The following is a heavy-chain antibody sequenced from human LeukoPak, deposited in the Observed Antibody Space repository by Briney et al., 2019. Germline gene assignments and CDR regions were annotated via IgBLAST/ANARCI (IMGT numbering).Heavy chain of an antibody. CDR2: IYYSGST. Sequence: SETLSLTCTVSGGSISSYYWSWIRQPPGKGLEWIGYIYYSGSTNYNPSLKSRVTISVDTSKNQFSLKLSSVTAADTAVYYCARGGGYSGYMDVWGKGTAVTVSS. D-gene: IGHD5-12*01. CDR3: ARGGGYSGYMDV. CDR1: GGSISSYY. V-gene: IGHV4-59*01. J-gene: IGHJ6*03.